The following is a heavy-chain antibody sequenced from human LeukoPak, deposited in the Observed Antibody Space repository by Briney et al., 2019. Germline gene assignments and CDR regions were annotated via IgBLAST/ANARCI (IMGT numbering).Heavy chain of an antibody. CDR1: GFTFSSYE. Sequence: GGSLRLSCAASGFTFSSYEMNWVRQAPGKGLEWVSYISSSGSTIYYADSVKGRFTISRDNAKNSLYLQVNSLRAEDTAVYYCAKSTGYSSGWFDYWGQGTLVTVSS. J-gene: IGHJ4*02. CDR2: ISSSGSTI. CDR3: AKSTGYSSGWFDY. V-gene: IGHV3-48*03. D-gene: IGHD6-19*01.